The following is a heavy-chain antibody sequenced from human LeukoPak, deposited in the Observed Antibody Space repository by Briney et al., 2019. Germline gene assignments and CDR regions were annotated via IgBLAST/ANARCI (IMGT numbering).Heavy chain of an antibody. V-gene: IGHV3-33*01. CDR1: GFTFSSYG. Sequence: PGSSLRLSCAASGFTFSSYGMHWVRQAPGKGLEWVAIIWYDGNNKFYADSVKGRFTISRDNSKNTLYLQMNSLRAEDTAVYYCARDRVGGTNYFDYWGQGTLVTVSS. J-gene: IGHJ4*02. CDR3: ARDRVGGTNYFDY. CDR2: IWYDGNNK. D-gene: IGHD1-26*01.